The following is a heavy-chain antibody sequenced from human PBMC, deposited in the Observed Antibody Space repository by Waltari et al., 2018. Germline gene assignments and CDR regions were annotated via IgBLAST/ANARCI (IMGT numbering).Heavy chain of an antibody. J-gene: IGHJ4*02. Sequence: QVQLQQWGAGLLKPSETLSLTCAVYGGSFSGYYWSWIRQPPGKGLEWIGEINHSGSTNYNPSLKSRVTISVDTSKNQFSLKLSSVTAADTAVYYCARGMITFGGVIVFDYWGQGTLVTVSS. CDR2: INHSGST. D-gene: IGHD3-16*02. CDR3: ARGMITFGGVIVFDY. V-gene: IGHV4-34*01. CDR1: GGSFSGYY.